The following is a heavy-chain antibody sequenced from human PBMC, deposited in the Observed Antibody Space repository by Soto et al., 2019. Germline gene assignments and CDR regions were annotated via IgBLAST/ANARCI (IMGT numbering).Heavy chain of an antibody. J-gene: IGHJ6*02. V-gene: IGHV3-30*18. D-gene: IGHD3-22*01. CDR1: GFTFSSSG. Sequence: GSLRLSCAASGFTFSSSGMHWVRQAPGKGLEWVAVISYDGSNEYYGDSVKGRFTISRDNSKNTLYLQMSSLRAEDTAVYYCAKDPSHYDSRRNYYYGMDVWGQGTTVTVSS. CDR2: ISYDGSNE. CDR3: AKDPSHYDSRRNYYYGMDV.